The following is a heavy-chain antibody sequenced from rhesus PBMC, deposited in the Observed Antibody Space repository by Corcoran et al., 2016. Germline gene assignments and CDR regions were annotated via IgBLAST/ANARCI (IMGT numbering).Heavy chain of an antibody. D-gene: IGHD4-23*01. J-gene: IGHJ1*01. V-gene: IGHV7-1*01. Sequence: QVQLVQSGPEVKQPGASVKVSCKASGYSFTTYGMNWVRQAPGQGLEWMRWMNTYTGNPTSAQGFTERFVFSMDTSISTVYLQISSLKAEDTAVYYCARKSNLEYFEFWGQGALVTVSS. CDR3: ARKSNLEYFEF. CDR1: GYSFTTYG. CDR2: MNTYTGNP.